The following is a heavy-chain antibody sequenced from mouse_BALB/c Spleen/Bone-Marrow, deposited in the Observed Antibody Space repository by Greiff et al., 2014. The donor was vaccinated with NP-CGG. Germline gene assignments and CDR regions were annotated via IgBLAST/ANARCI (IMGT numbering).Heavy chain of an antibody. Sequence: QVQLKESGAELVKPGASVKLSCKASGYTFTSYYMYWVKQRPGQGLEWIGEINPSNGGTNFNEKFKSKATLTVDKSSSTAYKQLGSLTSEDSAVYYCTRGRRDAMDYWGQGTSVTVSS. V-gene: IGHV1S81*02. J-gene: IGHJ4*01. CDR1: GYTFTSYY. CDR2: INPSNGGT. CDR3: TRGRRDAMDY.